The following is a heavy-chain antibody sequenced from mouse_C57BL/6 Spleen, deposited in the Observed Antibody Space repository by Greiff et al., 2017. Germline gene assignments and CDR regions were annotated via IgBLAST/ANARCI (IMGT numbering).Heavy chain of an antibody. V-gene: IGHV14-4*01. Sequence: EVQRVESGAELVRPGASVKLSCTASGFNIKDDYMHWVKQRPVQGLEWIGWIDPENGDTEYASTFPGKATITADTSSNTAYLQLSSLTSEDTAIYYCTTGNPYYFDYWGQGTTLTVSS. D-gene: IGHD2-1*01. J-gene: IGHJ2*01. CDR1: GFNIKDDY. CDR2: IDPENGDT. CDR3: TTGNPYYFDY.